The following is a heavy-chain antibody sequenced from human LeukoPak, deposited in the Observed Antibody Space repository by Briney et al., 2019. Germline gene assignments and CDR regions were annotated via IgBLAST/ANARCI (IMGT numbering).Heavy chain of an antibody. D-gene: IGHD3-3*01. CDR1: GFTFSYYS. J-gene: IGHJ4*02. Sequence: QPGGSLRLSCAASGFTFSYYSMNWVRQAPGKGLESVSYISRSSRAIYYADSVKGRFTISRDNAKNSLFLQMNSLRDEGTAVYYWARDHYSYDTSGPKPFDYWGQGTLVTVSS. CDR3: ARDHYSYDTSGPKPFDY. V-gene: IGHV3-48*02. CDR2: ISRSSRAI.